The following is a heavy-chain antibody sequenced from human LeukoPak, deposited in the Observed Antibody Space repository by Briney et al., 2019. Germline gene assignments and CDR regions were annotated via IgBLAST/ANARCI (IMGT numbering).Heavy chain of an antibody. J-gene: IGHJ4*02. Sequence: GGSLRLSCAVSGFTFSSYVMTWVRQAPGKGLEWVSAIVGSGINTYYADSVKGRFTISRDNSKNTLYLHMNSLRAEDTAVYYCAKGGSNSGYDFGGQGALVTVSS. CDR1: GFTFSSYV. V-gene: IGHV3-23*01. CDR3: AKGGSNSGYDF. CDR2: IVGSGINT. D-gene: IGHD5-12*01.